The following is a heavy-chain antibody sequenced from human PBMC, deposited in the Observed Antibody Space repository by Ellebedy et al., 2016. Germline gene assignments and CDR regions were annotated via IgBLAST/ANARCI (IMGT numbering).Heavy chain of an antibody. D-gene: IGHD3-10*01. CDR2: ISGSGNTI. Sequence: GGSLRLSCAASGFTLSSYSMNWVRQAPGKGLEWVSYISGSGNTIYYADSVKGRFTIFRDNAKNSLYLQMNILRDEDTAVYYCARYGFGEYRSYFFDYWGQGTLVTVSS. J-gene: IGHJ4*02. V-gene: IGHV3-48*02. CDR3: ARYGFGEYRSYFFDY. CDR1: GFTLSSYS.